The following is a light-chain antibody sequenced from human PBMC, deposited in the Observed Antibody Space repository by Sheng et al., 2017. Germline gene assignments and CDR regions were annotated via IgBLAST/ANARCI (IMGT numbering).Light chain of an antibody. Sequence: DIQMTQSPSSLSASVGDRVTITCRASQNISNNLNWYQQKPGKAPKLLIYAASSLQSGVPSRFSGSGYGTDFTLTTSSLQPEDFATYFCQQSYSTPFTFGPGTKVDIK. CDR3: QQSYSTPFT. V-gene: IGKV1-39*01. CDR1: QNISNN. CDR2: AAS. J-gene: IGKJ3*01.